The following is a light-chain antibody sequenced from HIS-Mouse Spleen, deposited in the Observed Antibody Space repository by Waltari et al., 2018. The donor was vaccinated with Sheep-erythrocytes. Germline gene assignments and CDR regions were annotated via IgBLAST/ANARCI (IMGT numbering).Light chain of an antibody. V-gene: IGLV2-14*01. CDR3: SSYTSGSTLYV. J-gene: IGLJ1*01. CDR1: SSDVGGYNY. Sequence: QSALTQPAPVSGSPGQSITISCTGTSSDVGGYNYVSWYQQHPGKAPKLMIYEVSNRPPGVSNRFSGSQPGNTASLTISGLQAEDEADYYCSSYTSGSTLYVFGTGTKVTVL. CDR2: EVS.